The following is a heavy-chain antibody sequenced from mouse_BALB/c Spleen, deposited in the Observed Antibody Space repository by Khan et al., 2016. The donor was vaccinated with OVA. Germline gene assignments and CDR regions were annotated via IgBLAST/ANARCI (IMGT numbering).Heavy chain of an antibody. Sequence: EVELVESGPGLVKPSQSLSLTCTVTGYSITSDYAWNWIRQFPGNKLEWMGYISYRGRTSYNPSLKSRISITREPSKNQFFLQLNSVTTEDTATYYGARSVTITTVVATDFDYWGQGTTLTVSS. CDR1: GYSITSDYA. D-gene: IGHD1-1*01. CDR3: ARSVTITTVVATDFDY. V-gene: IGHV3-2*02. J-gene: IGHJ2*01. CDR2: ISYRGRT.